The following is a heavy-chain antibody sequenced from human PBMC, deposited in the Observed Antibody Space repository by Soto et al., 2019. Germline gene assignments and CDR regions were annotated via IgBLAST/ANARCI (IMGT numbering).Heavy chain of an antibody. V-gene: IGHV1-18*01. Sequence: QVQLVQSGAEVKKPGASVKVSCKASGYTFASYGITWVRQAPGQGLEWLGWISAYNGNTNYAQKLQGRVTMTTDTFTRTAYMEVRSLRSDDTAVYYCAREGTCSSTSCPTYFSFGMDVWGQGTTGTVTS. J-gene: IGHJ6*02. D-gene: IGHD2-2*01. CDR3: AREGTCSSTSCPTYFSFGMDV. CDR2: ISAYNGNT. CDR1: GYTFASYG.